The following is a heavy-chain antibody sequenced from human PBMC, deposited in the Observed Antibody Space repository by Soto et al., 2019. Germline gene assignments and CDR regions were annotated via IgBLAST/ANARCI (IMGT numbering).Heavy chain of an antibody. D-gene: IGHD6-19*01. CDR2: IHHSGGT. V-gene: IGHV4-39*01. CDR1: GASISSSHYY. J-gene: IGHJ6*02. CDR3: ARPQGAVPGTGYYYGLDV. Sequence: PSETLSLTCTVSGASISSSHYYWAWVRQPPGKELEWIGSIHHSGGTCYNRSLKSRVTMSVDTSMNQFSLELASGTAAETFLYPCARPQGAVPGTGYYYGLDVWGQGTTVTVSS.